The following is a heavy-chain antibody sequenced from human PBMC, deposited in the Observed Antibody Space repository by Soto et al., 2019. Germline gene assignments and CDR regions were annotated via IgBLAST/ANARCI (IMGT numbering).Heavy chain of an antibody. V-gene: IGHV4-61*01. CDR3: ARGNDFWSGYYYFDY. Sequence: PSETLSLTCTVSGGSVSSGSYYWSWIRQPPGKGLEWIGYIYYSGSTNYNPSLKSRVTISVDTSKNQFSLKLSSVTAADTAVYYCARGNDFWSGYYYFDYWGQGTLVTVS. J-gene: IGHJ4*02. CDR1: GGSVSSGSYY. D-gene: IGHD3-3*01. CDR2: IYYSGST.